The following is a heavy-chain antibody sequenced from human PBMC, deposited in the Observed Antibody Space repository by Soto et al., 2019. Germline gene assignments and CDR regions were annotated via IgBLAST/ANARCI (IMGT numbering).Heavy chain of an antibody. Sequence: PGGSLRLSCAASGFTFSSYEMNWVRQAPGKGLEWVSYISSSGSTIYYADSVKGRFTISRDNAKNSLYLQMNSLRAEDTAVYYCARVTGRIHYGMDVWGQGTTVTVSS. D-gene: IGHD3-16*01. CDR3: ARVTGRIHYGMDV. V-gene: IGHV3-48*03. J-gene: IGHJ6*02. CDR1: GFTFSSYE. CDR2: ISSSGSTI.